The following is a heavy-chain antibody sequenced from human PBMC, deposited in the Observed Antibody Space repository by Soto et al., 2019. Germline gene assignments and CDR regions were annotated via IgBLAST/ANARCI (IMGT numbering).Heavy chain of an antibody. Sequence: ASVKVSCKASGYTFTGYFMHRVRQAPGRGLEWMGWINPYSGGADYAQSFQGRVTMTRDTSISTVYMELSRLRFDDTAVYYCARVIRGAYYNSPLDTWGQGTVVTVSS. CDR3: ARVIRGAYYNSPLDT. CDR2: INPYSGGA. D-gene: IGHD3-10*01. V-gene: IGHV1-2*02. J-gene: IGHJ5*02. CDR1: GYTFTGYF.